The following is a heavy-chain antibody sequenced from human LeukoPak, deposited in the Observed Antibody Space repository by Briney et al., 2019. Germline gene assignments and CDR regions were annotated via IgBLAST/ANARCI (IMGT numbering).Heavy chain of an antibody. CDR1: GFTFSSYD. V-gene: IGHV3-13*01. D-gene: IGHD3-10*01. CDR2: IGTAGDT. CDR3: ARGMVRGVPNWFDP. J-gene: IGHJ5*02. Sequence: GGSLRLSCAASGFTFSSYDMHWVRQATGKGLEWVSAIGTAGDTYYPGSVKGRFTISRENAKNSLYLQMNSLRAGDTAVYYCARGMVRGVPNWFDPWGQGTLVTVSS.